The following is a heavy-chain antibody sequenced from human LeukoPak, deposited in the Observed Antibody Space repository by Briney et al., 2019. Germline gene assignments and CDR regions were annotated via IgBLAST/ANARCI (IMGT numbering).Heavy chain of an antibody. CDR1: GFSFDDYA. J-gene: IGHJ6*02. D-gene: IGHD1-26*01. Sequence: GGSLRLSCAGSGFSFDDYAIHWVRQAPGKGLEWVSLISGDGGSTYYADSVKGRFTISRDNSKYSLYLQMNSLRAEDTALYYCVKPGGGVRYYYYGMEVWGQGTTVTVSS. V-gene: IGHV3-43*02. CDR3: VKPGGGVRYYYYGMEV. CDR2: ISGDGGST.